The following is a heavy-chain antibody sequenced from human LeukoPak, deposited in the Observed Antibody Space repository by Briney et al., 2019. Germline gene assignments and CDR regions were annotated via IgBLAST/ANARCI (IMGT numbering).Heavy chain of an antibody. D-gene: IGHD1-26*01. J-gene: IGHJ3*02. CDR3: ARGLGGSLFAFDI. V-gene: IGHV1-2*04. Sequence: ASVKVSCKASGYTFTGYYMHWVRQAPGQGLEWMGWINPNSGGTNYAQKFQGWVTMTRDTSISTAYMELSRLRSDDTAVYYCARGLGGSLFAFDIWGQGTMVTVSS. CDR2: INPNSGGT. CDR1: GYTFTGYY.